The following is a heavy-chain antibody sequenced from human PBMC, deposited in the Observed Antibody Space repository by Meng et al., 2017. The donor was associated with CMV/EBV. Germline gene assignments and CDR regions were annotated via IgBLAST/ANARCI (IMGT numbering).Heavy chain of an antibody. Sequence: QAQLVQYGAEVKKPGASVKVACKVSGYTFTSDGISWVRQAPGQGLEWMGWISAYNGNTNSAQKLQGRVTMTTDTSTSTAYMELRSLRSDDTAVYYCATDILTHFDYWGQGTLVTVSS. CDR1: GYTFTSDG. CDR2: ISAYNGNT. V-gene: IGHV1-18*01. J-gene: IGHJ4*02. CDR3: ATDILTHFDY. D-gene: IGHD3-9*01.